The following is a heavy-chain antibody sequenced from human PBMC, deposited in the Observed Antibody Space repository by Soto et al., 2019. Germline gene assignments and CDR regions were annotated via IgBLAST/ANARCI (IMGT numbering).Heavy chain of an antibody. CDR1: GYTFTGYY. Sequence: ASVKVSCKASGYTFTGYYMHWVRQAPGQGLEWMGWINPNSGGTNYAQKFQGWVTMTRDTSISTAYMELSRLRSDDTAVYYCARGGYSSGYGPYGMDAWGQGTTVTVAS. V-gene: IGHV1-2*04. CDR3: ARGGYSSGYGPYGMDA. J-gene: IGHJ6*02. CDR2: INPNSGGT. D-gene: IGHD5-18*01.